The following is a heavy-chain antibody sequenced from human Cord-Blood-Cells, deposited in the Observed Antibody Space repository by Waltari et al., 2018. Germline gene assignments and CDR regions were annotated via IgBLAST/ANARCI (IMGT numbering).Heavy chain of an antibody. D-gene: IGHD3-3*01. CDR2: IYYREST. V-gene: IGHV4-39*01. Sequence: QLQLQASGPGLVKPSETLSLTCTVSSGSIGSSSYYWGWIRHPPGTGLEWMGSIYYRESTYYNPSIKRRVTISVDTSKNQFSLKLSSVTAADTAVYYCARSPSRFLEWLLGYFDYWGQGTLVTVSS. CDR3: ARSPSRFLEWLLGYFDY. J-gene: IGHJ4*02. CDR1: SGSIGSSSYY.